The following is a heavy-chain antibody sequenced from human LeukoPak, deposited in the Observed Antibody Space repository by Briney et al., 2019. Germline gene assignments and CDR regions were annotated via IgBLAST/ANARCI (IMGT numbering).Heavy chain of an antibody. Sequence: SETLSLTCTVSGGSVSSSYWSWIRQPPGKGLEWIGFIYYTGSTDYNPSLKSRVTISVDTSKNQFSLKLSSVTAADTAVYYCASSSGWTNLDYWGQGTLVTVSS. V-gene: IGHV4-59*02. CDR2: IYYTGST. D-gene: IGHD6-19*01. CDR1: GGSVSSSY. CDR3: ASSSGWTNLDY. J-gene: IGHJ4*02.